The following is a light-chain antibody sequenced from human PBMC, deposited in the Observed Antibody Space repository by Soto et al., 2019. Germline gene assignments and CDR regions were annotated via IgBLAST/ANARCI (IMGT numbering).Light chain of an antibody. J-gene: IGLJ1*01. V-gene: IGLV1-40*01. CDR2: GND. Sequence: QSVLTQPPSVSGAPGQRVTISCTGTSSNIGAGYEVHWYHQLPGTAPKFLVSGNDNRPSGVPDRLSASKSGTSGSLAITDLQAEDEGHYDCQSYDRGLTAYVFGTGTQLTVL. CDR3: QSYDRGLTAYV. CDR1: SSNIGAGYE.